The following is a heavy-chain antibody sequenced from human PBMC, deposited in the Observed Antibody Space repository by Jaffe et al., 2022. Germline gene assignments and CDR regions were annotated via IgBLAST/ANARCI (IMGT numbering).Heavy chain of an antibody. Sequence: QVQLVQSGAEVKKPGSSVKVSCKASGGTFSSYAISWVRQAPGQGLEWMGGIIPIFGTANYAQKFQGRVTITADESTSTAYMELSSLRSEDTAVYYCAREAHCSGGSCYSAWFDPWGQGTLVTVSS. CDR3: AREAHCSGGSCYSAWFDP. V-gene: IGHV1-69*01. CDR2: IIPIFGTA. CDR1: GGTFSSYA. D-gene: IGHD2-15*01. J-gene: IGHJ5*02.